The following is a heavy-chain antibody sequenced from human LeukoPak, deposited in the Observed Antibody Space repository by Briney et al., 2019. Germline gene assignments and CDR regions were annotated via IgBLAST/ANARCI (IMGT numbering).Heavy chain of an antibody. CDR2: ISSSGSTI. V-gene: IGHV3-11*04. D-gene: IGHD3-3*01. Sequence: PGGSLRLSCAASGFTFSVYYMTWIRQAPGKGLEWVSYISSSGSTIYYADSVKGRFTISRGNAKNSLYLQMNSLRAEDTAAYYCARDLFGLRKLNAFDIWGQGTMVTVSP. CDR3: ARDLFGLRKLNAFDI. J-gene: IGHJ3*02. CDR1: GFTFSVYY.